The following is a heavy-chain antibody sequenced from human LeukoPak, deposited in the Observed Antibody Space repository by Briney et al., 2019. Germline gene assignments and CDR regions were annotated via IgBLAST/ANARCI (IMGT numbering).Heavy chain of an antibody. V-gene: IGHV4-61*09. Sequence: SQTLSLTCTVSGGSISSGGYYWSWIRQHPGKGLEWIGYIYTSGSTNYNPSLKSRVTISVDTSKNQFSLKLSSVTAADTAVYYCARHESRRDGYNLGYWGQGTLVTVSS. D-gene: IGHD5-24*01. CDR2: IYTSGST. CDR1: GGSISSGGYY. CDR3: ARHESRRDGYNLGY. J-gene: IGHJ4*02.